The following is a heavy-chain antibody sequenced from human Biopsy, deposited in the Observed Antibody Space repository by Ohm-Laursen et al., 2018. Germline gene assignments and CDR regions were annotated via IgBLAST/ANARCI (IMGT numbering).Heavy chain of an antibody. CDR2: IYYSGTT. CDR1: GSSASSGGFY. V-gene: IGHV4-31*01. D-gene: IGHD4-23*01. J-gene: IGHJ2*01. CDR3: AGRPYGGTRYWYFDL. Sequence: TLSLTCTVSGSSASSGGFYWSWIRQHPGKGLEWIGYIYYSGTTYYNPSLKSLVTISVDTSKNQFSLKLNSVTAADTAVYYCAGRPYGGTRYWYFDLWGRGTLVTVSS.